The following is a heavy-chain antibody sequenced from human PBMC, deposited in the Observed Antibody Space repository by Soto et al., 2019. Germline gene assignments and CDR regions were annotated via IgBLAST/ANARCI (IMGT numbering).Heavy chain of an antibody. D-gene: IGHD1-7*01. V-gene: IGHV3-30-3*01. J-gene: IGHJ5*02. CDR3: ARASRGLGPLELTSGRFDP. CDR1: GFTFSSYA. CDR2: ISYDGSNK. Sequence: ESGGGVVQPGRSLRLSCAASGFTFSSYAMHWVRQAPGKGLEWVAVISYDGSNKYYADSVKGRFTISRDNSKNTLYLQMNSLRAEDTAVYYCARASRGLGPLELTSGRFDPWGQGTLVTVSS.